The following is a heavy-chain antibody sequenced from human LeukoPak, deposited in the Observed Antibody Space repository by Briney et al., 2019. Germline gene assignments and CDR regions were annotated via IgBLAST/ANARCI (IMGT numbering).Heavy chain of an antibody. CDR3: AREWVRDILTGYGFDY. V-gene: IGHV1-2*02. D-gene: IGHD3-9*01. J-gene: IGHJ4*02. CDR1: GYTFTDYY. CDR2: IKPNSGDT. Sequence: ASLKVSCKTSGYTFTDYYIHWVRQAPGQGLEWMGWIKPNSGDTNYAQKFQGRVTMTRDTSISTAYMELSRLRSDDTAVYYCAREWVRDILTGYGFDYWGQGTLVTVSS.